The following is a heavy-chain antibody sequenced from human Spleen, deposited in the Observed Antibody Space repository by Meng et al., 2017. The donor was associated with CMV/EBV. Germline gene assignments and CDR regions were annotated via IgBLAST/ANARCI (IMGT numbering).Heavy chain of an antibody. CDR1: GGSMSSGNYY. CDR3: ASFDHIPRRNYFDY. V-gene: IGHV4-30-4*01. Sequence: QVQLQESGPGLVEPSQTLSLTCTVSGGSMSSGNYYLSWIRQPPGKGLEWIGYIHHSGSAYYNPSLKSRVSISVDTSKNQFSLNLNSMTAADTAVYYCASFDHIPRRNYFDYWGQGTLVTVSS. J-gene: IGHJ4*02. CDR2: IHHSGSA. D-gene: IGHD2-21*01.